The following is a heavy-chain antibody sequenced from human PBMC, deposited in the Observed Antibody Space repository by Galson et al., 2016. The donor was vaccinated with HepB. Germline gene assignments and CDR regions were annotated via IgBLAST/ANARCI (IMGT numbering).Heavy chain of an antibody. D-gene: IGHD3-3*02. J-gene: IGHJ4*02. Sequence: SLRLSCAASGFTLSSKWMHWVRQAPGKGPVWVSGINNDGSRTFYADSVKGRFTISSDNARNTVYLQMNSLRGEDSAIYYCGSILETWGQGTQVTVSS. V-gene: IGHV3-74*01. CDR3: GSILET. CDR1: GFTLSSKW. CDR2: INNDGSRT.